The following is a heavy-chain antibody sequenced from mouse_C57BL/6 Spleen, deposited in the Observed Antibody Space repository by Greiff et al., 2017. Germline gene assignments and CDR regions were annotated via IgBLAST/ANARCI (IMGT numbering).Heavy chain of an antibody. CDR1: GYTFTDYY. Sequence: EVQLQQSGPELVKPGASVKISCKASGYTFTDYYMNWVKQSHGKSLEWIGDINPNNGGTSYNQKFKGKATLTVDKSSSTAYMELRSLTSEDSAVYYCARNGNHLDYWGQGTTLTVSS. J-gene: IGHJ2*01. CDR3: ARNGNHLDY. V-gene: IGHV1-26*01. D-gene: IGHD1-1*01. CDR2: INPNNGGT.